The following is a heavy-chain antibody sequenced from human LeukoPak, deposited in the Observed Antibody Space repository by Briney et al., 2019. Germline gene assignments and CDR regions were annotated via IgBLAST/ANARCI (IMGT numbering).Heavy chain of an antibody. CDR1: GYTFTSYY. V-gene: IGHV1-46*01. CDR2: INPSGGST. Sequence: ASVKVSCKASGYTFTSYYMHWVRQAPGQGLEWMGIINPSGGSTSYAQKFQGRVTMTRDTSTSTVYMELSSLRSEDTAVYYCARETYYDSSGYQHTAYFDYWGQGTLVTVSS. J-gene: IGHJ4*02. CDR3: ARETYYDSSGYQHTAYFDY. D-gene: IGHD3-22*01.